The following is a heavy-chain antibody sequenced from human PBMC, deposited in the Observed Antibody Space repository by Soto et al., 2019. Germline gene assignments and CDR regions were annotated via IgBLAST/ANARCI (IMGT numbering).Heavy chain of an antibody. J-gene: IGHJ5*02. D-gene: IGHD2-15*01. CDR1: GYTFTSYA. CDR3: ARGRGGYCSGGSCWSFDP. V-gene: IGHV1-3*01. Sequence: ASVKVSCKASGYTFTSYAMHWARQAPGQRLEWMGWINAGNGNTKYSQKFQGRVTITRDTSASTAYMELSSLRSEDTAVYYCARGRGGYCSGGSCWSFDPWGQGTLVPV. CDR2: INAGNGNT.